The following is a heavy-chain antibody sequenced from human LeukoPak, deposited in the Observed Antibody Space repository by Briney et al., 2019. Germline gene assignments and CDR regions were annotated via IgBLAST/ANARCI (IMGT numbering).Heavy chain of an antibody. V-gene: IGHV3-23*01. CDR3: AKGSSPYYYGSGIDY. CDR2: ITGSGGGT. Sequence: GGSLRLSCAASGFTFTSYAMTWVRQAPGKGLEWVSAITGSGGGTYYADSVKGRFTISRDNSKNTLYLQMNSLRAEDTAVYYCAKGSSPYYYGSGIDYWGQGTLVTVSS. CDR1: GFTFTSYA. J-gene: IGHJ4*02. D-gene: IGHD3-10*01.